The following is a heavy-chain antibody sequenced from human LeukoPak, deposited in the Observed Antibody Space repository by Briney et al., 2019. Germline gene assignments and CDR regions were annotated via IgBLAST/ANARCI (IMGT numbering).Heavy chain of an antibody. V-gene: IGHV3-9*01. CDR1: GFTFDDYA. Sequence: GGSLRLSCAASGFTFDDYAMHWVRQAPGKGLEWVSGISWNSGSIGYADSVKGRFTISRDNAKNSLYLQMNSLRAEDTAVYYCARVPLASYYFDYWGQGTLVTVSS. D-gene: IGHD2-21*01. CDR2: ISWNSGSI. CDR3: ARVPLASYYFDY. J-gene: IGHJ4*02.